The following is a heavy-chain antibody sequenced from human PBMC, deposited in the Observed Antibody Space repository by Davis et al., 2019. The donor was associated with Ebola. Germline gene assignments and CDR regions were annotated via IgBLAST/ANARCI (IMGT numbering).Heavy chain of an antibody. J-gene: IGHJ4*02. CDR3: AKGGSSSVVGIDY. CDR2: IWYDGSNK. CDR1: GFTFSSYG. Sequence: GESLKISCAASGFTFSSYGMHWVRQAPGKGLEWVAVIWYDGSNKYYADSVKGRFTISRDNSKNTLYLQMNSLRAEDTAVYYCAKGGSSSVVGIDYWGQGTLVTVSS. V-gene: IGHV3-30*02. D-gene: IGHD6-6*01.